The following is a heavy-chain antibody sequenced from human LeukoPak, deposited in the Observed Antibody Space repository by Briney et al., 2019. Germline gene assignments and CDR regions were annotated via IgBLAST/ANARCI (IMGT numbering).Heavy chain of an antibody. J-gene: IGHJ3*02. CDR1: GFPFSNYG. V-gene: IGHV3-23*01. CDR2: ISGSGDST. CDR3: AKTYAFDI. Sequence: PGGSLRLSCAAPGFPFSNYGMSWLRQAPGKGLEWVSAISGSGDSTNYADSVKGRFTISRDNSKNTLYLQMNSLRAEDTAVYYCAKTYAFDIWGQGTLVTVSS.